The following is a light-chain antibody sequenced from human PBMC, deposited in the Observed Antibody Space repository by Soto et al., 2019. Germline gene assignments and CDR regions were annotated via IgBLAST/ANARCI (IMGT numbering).Light chain of an antibody. V-gene: IGKV1-39*01. CDR1: QTISSY. Sequence: DIQMTQSPSSLSASVGDRVTITCRASQTISSYLNWYQQKPGKAPKLLIYAASSLHSGVPSRFSGSGSGTDFTLTIVSLQPEDFATYFCQQSFSIPYTFGLGNNLDIK. CDR2: AAS. CDR3: QQSFSIPYT. J-gene: IGKJ2*01.